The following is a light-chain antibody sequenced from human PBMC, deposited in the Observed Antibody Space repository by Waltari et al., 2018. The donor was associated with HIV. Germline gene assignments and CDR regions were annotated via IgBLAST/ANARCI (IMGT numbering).Light chain of an antibody. J-gene: IGKJ1*01. CDR1: QSVSSY. Sequence: EIVFTPSPTTLSFSPGERATLPCRASQSVSSYLAWYQQKPGQAPRLLIYDASNRATGIPARVSGSGSGTDFTLTISSLESEDFAVYYCQQRRNWPKTFGQGTKVEIK. V-gene: IGKV3-11*01. CDR3: QQRRNWPKT. CDR2: DAS.